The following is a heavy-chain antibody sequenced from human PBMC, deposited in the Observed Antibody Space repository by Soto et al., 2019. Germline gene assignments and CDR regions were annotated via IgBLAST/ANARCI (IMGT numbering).Heavy chain of an antibody. D-gene: IGHD5-12*01. Sequence: SVKVSCKASGGTFSSYAINWVRQAPGQGLEWMGGIIPIFGTANYAQKFQGRVTITADESTSTAYMELSSPRSEDTAVYYCARPVEMATISRSYLFYWGQGTLVTVSS. CDR3: ARPVEMATISRSYLFY. V-gene: IGHV1-69*13. J-gene: IGHJ4*02. CDR1: GGTFSSYA. CDR2: IIPIFGTA.